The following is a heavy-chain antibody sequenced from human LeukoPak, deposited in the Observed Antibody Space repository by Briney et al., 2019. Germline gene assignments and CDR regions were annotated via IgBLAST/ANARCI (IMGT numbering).Heavy chain of an antibody. J-gene: IGHJ4*02. CDR1: GFTFSSYG. CDR3: ARDRSYDFWSGYSTPDY. V-gene: IGHV3-33*01. CDR2: IWYDGSNK. D-gene: IGHD3-3*01. Sequence: PGGSLRLSCAASGFTFSSYGMHWVRQAPGKGLEWVAVIWYDGSNKYYADSVKGRFTISRDNSKNTLDLQMNSLRAEDTAVYYCARDRSYDFWSGYSTPDYWGQRTLVTVSS.